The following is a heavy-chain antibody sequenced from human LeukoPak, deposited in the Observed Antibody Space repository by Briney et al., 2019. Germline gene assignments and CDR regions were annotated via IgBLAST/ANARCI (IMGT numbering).Heavy chain of an antibody. CDR2: ISWNSGSI. CDR3: AKVTYGSGTYGAFDS. J-gene: IGHJ4*02. Sequence: GGSLRLSCAASGFTFDDYAMHWVRQAPGKGLEWVSGISWNSGSIGYADSVKGRFTISRDNAKNSLYLQMNSLRAEDTAVYYCAKVTYGSGTYGAFDSWGQGTLVTVSS. D-gene: IGHD3-10*01. CDR1: GFTFDDYA. V-gene: IGHV3-9*01.